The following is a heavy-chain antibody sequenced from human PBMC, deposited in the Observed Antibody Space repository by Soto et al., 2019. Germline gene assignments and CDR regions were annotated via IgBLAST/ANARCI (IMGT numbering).Heavy chain of an antibody. CDR1: GYTFTGYY. CDR3: ARGGSSGAYYYYYYGMDV. Sequence: ASVKVSCKASGYTFTGYYMHWVRQAPGQGLEWMEWINPNSGGTNYAQKFQGWVTMTRDTSISTAYMELSRLRSDDTAVYYCARGGSSGAYYYYYYGMDVCGQGTTVTVSS. CDR2: INPNSGGT. V-gene: IGHV1-2*04. D-gene: IGHD6-19*01. J-gene: IGHJ6*01.